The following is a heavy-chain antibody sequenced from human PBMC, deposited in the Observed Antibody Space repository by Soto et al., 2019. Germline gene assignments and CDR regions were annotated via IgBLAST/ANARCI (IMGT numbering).Heavy chain of an antibody. CDR1: GDSVSSTTAS. J-gene: IGHJ5*02. CDR3: AKGDNLGPKTGYAFDP. CDR2: TYFRSKWYN. V-gene: IGHV6-1*01. D-gene: IGHD5-12*01. Sequence: SQTLSLTCAISGDSVSSTTASWNWFRQSPSRGLEWLGRTYFRSKWYNDYAVSVKSRIIINPDTSNNQFSLQLNSVTPEDTAVYFCAKGDNLGPKTGYAFDPWGQGSMVTVSS.